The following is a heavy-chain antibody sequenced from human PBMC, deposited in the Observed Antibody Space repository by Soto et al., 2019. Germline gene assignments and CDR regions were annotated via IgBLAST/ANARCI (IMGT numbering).Heavy chain of an antibody. V-gene: IGHV1-46*03. CDR2: INPSGGST. D-gene: IGHD2-15*01. Sequence: GSSVKVSCKASGYTFTSYYMHWVRQAPGQGLEWMGIINPSGGSTSYAQKFQGRVTMTRDTSTSTVYMELSSLRSEDTAVYYCAIGRCSGGSCYPPEAFDIWGQGTKVTVSS. CDR3: AIGRCSGGSCYPPEAFDI. CDR1: GYTFTSYY. J-gene: IGHJ3*02.